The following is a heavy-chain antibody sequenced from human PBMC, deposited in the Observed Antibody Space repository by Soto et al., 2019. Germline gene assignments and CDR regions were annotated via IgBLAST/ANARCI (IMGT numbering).Heavy chain of an antibody. CDR1: GYSFTSYW. D-gene: IGHD4-17*01. V-gene: IGHV5-51*01. CDR2: IYPGDSET. J-gene: IGHJ4*02. CDR3: AGQKDYGDYLDD. Sequence: PGDSLKISCKGSGYSFTSYWIGWVRQMPGKGLEWLGIIYPGDSETRYSPSFHGQVLISADKSISTAYLSESSLQASDTALYYCAGQKDYGDYLDDWVQGTLVTVSS.